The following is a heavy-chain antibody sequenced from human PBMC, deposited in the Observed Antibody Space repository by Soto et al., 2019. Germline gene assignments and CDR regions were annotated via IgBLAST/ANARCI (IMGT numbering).Heavy chain of an antibody. CDR1: GFTFSSYS. D-gene: IGHD2-15*01. CDR3: ARDRRVVYFDY. V-gene: IGHV3-21*01. J-gene: IGHJ4*02. Sequence: EVQLVESGGGLVKPGGSLRLSCAASGFTFSSYSMNWVRQAPGKGLEWVSSISSSSSYIYYADSVKGRFTISRDNAQNSLYLQMNSLRAEDTAVYYCARDRRVVYFDYWGQGTLVTVAS. CDR2: ISSSSSYI.